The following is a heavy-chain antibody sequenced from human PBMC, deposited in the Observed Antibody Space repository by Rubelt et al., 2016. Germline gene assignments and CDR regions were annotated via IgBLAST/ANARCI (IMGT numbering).Heavy chain of an antibody. D-gene: IGHD2-2*03. CDR3: ARDRVDIVVVPAVRSDYGMDV. Sequence: KGRFTISRDNAKNTLYLQMNSLRAEDTAVYYCARDRVDIVVVPAVRSDYGMDVWGQGTTVTVSS. J-gene: IGHJ6*02. V-gene: IGHV3-21*01.